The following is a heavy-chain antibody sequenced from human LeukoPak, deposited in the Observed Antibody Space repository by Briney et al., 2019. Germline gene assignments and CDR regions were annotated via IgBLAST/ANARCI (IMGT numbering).Heavy chain of an antibody. CDR2: IYYSGST. CDR3: ARYRRARETVSSGYYPEGRTNDAFDI. Sequence: SETLSLTCTVSGGSISSGDYYWSWIRQPPGKGLEWIGYIYYSGSTYYNPSLKSRVTISVDTSKNQFSLKLSSVTAADTAVYYCARYRRARETVSSGYYPEGRTNDAFDIWGQGTMVTVSS. J-gene: IGHJ3*02. D-gene: IGHD3-22*01. CDR1: GGSISSGDYY. V-gene: IGHV4-30-4*08.